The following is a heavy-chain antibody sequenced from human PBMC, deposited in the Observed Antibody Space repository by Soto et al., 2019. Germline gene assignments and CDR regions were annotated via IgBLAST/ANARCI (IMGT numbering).Heavy chain of an antibody. CDR2: ISYDGSNK. Sequence: QVQLVESGGGVVQPGRSLRLSCAASGFTFSSYGMHWVRQAPGNGLEWVAVISYDGSNKYYADSVKGRFTISRDNSKNTLYLQMNSLRAEDTAVYYCAKSGYCSGGSCSPASYYYYGMDVWAKGPRSPSP. V-gene: IGHV3-30*18. CDR3: AKSGYCSGGSCSPASYYYYGMDV. CDR1: GFTFSSYG. D-gene: IGHD2-15*01. J-gene: IGHJ6*02.